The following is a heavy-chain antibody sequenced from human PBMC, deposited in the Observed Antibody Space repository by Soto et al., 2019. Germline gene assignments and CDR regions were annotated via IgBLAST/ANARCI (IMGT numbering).Heavy chain of an antibody. D-gene: IGHD3-10*01. Sequence: SGPTPLNPTQTLTLNCTFTSISQSINGVGLCWFRQTLEQALDWLALIFSNEDKRYSPSLKSRLTITKDTSKNQVVLIMTNIDPVDTATYYSTHMRGSGLFGMEVWGQGT. CDR1: SISQSINGVG. V-gene: IGHV2-5*01. J-gene: IGHJ6*01. CDR2: IFSNEDK. CDR3: THMRGSGLFGMEV.